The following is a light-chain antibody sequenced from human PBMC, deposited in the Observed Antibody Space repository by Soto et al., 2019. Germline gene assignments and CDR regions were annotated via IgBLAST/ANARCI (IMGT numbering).Light chain of an antibody. CDR3: QQYADLPYT. CDR2: GAS. CDR1: QTLTTRF. J-gene: IGKJ2*01. V-gene: IGKV3-20*01. Sequence: EIVLTQSPGTLSLSPGERATLSCMASQTLTTRFLAWYQQKPGQAHRLLIYGASSRATGIPDRFSGSGSGSEYTLNILRLEPEDLAVYSCQQYADLPYTFGQGTTLEI.